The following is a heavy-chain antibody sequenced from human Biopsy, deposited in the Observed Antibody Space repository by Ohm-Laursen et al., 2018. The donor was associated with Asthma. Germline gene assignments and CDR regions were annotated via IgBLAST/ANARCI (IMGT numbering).Heavy chain of an antibody. Sequence: SLRLSCAASGRHFGSYNMHWARQAPGKGLEWVAVISYDGRNKYYGDSVKGRFTISRDNSKNTVYLQMISLRVEDTSVYYCARGAYYDFWSGYSRPIPGYYGMDVWGHGTTVTVSS. J-gene: IGHJ6*02. CDR2: ISYDGRNK. V-gene: IGHV3-30*03. CDR3: ARGAYYDFWSGYSRPIPGYYGMDV. CDR1: GRHFGSYN. D-gene: IGHD3-3*01.